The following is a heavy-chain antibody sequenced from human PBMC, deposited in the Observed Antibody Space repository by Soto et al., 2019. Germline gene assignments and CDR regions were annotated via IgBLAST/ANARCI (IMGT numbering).Heavy chain of an antibody. CDR3: AKDRYYDTPGWFDP. CDR2: ISANGASI. Sequence: PGGSLRLSCVVSGFTFRDHAMRWVRQAPGRGLEWVSAISANGASILHADSVKGRFSVSRDNAKNTVYLQMDNLRTEDSAVYYCAKDRYYDTPGWFDPWGQGSRVTVSS. V-gene: IGHV3-23*01. D-gene: IGHD3-22*01. CDR1: GFTFRDHA. J-gene: IGHJ5*02.